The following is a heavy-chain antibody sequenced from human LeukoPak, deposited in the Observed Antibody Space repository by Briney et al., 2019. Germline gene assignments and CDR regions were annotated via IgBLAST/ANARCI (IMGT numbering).Heavy chain of an antibody. CDR3: GRDWSGSYSWARFYYYGMDV. CDR1: GYSFINYG. Sequence: ASVKVSCKASGYSFINYGVSWVRQAPGQGLEWMGWISADNGNTNYAQKLRGRVTMTTDTSTSTAYMELRSLRSDDTAVYYCGRDWSGSYSWARFYYYGMDVWGQGTTVTVSS. D-gene: IGHD1-26*01. CDR2: ISADNGNT. V-gene: IGHV1-18*01. J-gene: IGHJ6*02.